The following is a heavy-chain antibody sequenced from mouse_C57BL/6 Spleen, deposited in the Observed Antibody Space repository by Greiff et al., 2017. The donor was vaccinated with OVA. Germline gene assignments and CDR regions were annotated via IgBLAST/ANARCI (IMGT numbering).Heavy chain of an antibody. CDR2: INPSTGGT. CDR1: GYSFTGYY. Sequence: VQLQQSGPELVKPGASVKISCKASGYSFTGYYMNWVKQSPEKSLEWIGEINPSTGGTTYNQKFKAKATLTVDKSSSTAYMQLKSLTSEDSAVYYCARRYYGSSPTNFDVWGTGTTVTVSS. D-gene: IGHD1-1*01. J-gene: IGHJ1*03. V-gene: IGHV1-42*01. CDR3: ARRYYGSSPTNFDV.